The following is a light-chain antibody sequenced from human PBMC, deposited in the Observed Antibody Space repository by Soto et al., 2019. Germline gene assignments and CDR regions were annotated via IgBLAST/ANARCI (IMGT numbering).Light chain of an antibody. Sequence: VLTQSPGTLSFSPGERATLSCRASESIDNNNLDLYQQQPGQAPRLLLSGATNRATGVQARFSGSGSRADFDRTIDRREPEYFAVVYFEQYGDSPPAYTLGRGNKLEIK. CDR3: EQYGDSPPAYT. J-gene: IGKJ2*01. V-gene: IGKV3-20*01. CDR2: GAT. CDR1: ESIDNNN.